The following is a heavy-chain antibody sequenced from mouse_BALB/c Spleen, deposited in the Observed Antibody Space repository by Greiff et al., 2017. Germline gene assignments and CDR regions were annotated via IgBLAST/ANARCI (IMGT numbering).Heavy chain of an antibody. CDR3: AREGNYAMDY. CDR1: GYAFTNYL. V-gene: IGHV1-54*01. Sequence: VQLQQSGAELVRPGTSVKVSCKASGYAFTNYLIEWVKQRPGQGLEWIGVINPGSGGTNYNEKFKGKATLTADKSSSTAYMQLSSLTSDDSAVYFCAREGNYAMDYWGQGTSVTVSS. CDR2: INPGSGGT. J-gene: IGHJ4*01.